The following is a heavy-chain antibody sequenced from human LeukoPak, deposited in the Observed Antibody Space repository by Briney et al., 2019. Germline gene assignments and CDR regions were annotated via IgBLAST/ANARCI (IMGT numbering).Heavy chain of an antibody. J-gene: IGHJ3*02. D-gene: IGHD3-10*01. V-gene: IGHV1-2*02. Sequence: GASVKVSCKASGYTFTGYYMHWVRQAPGQGLDWMGWINPNSGGTNYEQKFQGRVTMTRDTSISTAYMELSRLRSDDTAVYYCARDTGLWFGELLSDAFDIWGQGTMVTVSS. CDR1: GYTFTGYY. CDR3: ARDTGLWFGELLSDAFDI. CDR2: INPNSGGT.